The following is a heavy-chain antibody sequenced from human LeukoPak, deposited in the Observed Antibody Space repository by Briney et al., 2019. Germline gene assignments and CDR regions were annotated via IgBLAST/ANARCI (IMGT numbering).Heavy chain of an antibody. CDR2: IYYTGST. V-gene: IGHV4-59*01. J-gene: IGHJ4*02. D-gene: IGHD3-10*01. CDR3: ARGPPGSGSYYDY. CDR1: GGSINNYY. Sequence: SETLSLTCTVSGGSINNYYWGWIRQPPGKELECIGYIYYTGSTNYSPSLKSRVTISVDTSKNQFSLKLYSVTAADTAVYYCARGPPGSGSYYDYWGQGTLVTVSS.